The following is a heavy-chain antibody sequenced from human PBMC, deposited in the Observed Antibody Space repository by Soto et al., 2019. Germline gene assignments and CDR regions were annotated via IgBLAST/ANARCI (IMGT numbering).Heavy chain of an antibody. Sequence: PVGSLRLSCAASGFTFSSYWMSWVRQAPGKGLEWVANIKQDGSEKYYVDSVKGRFTISRDNAKNSLYLQMNSLRAEDTAVYYCARDSYYDILTGYYYYYYYGMDVWGQGTTVTVSS. CDR2: IKQDGSEK. D-gene: IGHD3-9*01. V-gene: IGHV3-7*01. J-gene: IGHJ6*02. CDR1: GFTFSSYW. CDR3: ARDSYYDILTGYYYYYYYGMDV.